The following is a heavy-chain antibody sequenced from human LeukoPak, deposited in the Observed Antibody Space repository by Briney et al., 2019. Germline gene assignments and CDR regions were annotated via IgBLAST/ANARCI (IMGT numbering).Heavy chain of an antibody. J-gene: IGHJ3*02. CDR3: ARGVYDFWSGYSHAFDI. Sequence: GRSLRLSCAASGFTFSSYAMHWVRQAPGKGLEWVAVISYDGSNKYYADSVKGRFTISRDNSKNTLYLQMNSLRAADTAVYYCARGVYDFWSGYSHAFDIWGQGTMVTVSS. CDR1: GFTFSSYA. V-gene: IGHV3-30-3*01. CDR2: ISYDGSNK. D-gene: IGHD3-3*01.